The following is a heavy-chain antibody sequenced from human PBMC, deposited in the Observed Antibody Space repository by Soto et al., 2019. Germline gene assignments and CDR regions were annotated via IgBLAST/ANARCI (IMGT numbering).Heavy chain of an antibody. J-gene: IGHJ4*02. CDR3: ARDLAAGDH. D-gene: IGHD6-13*01. CDR1: GYTFTHYY. CDR2: IHPASGST. V-gene: IGHV1-46*01. Sequence: QVQLVQSGAEVKKPGASVKLSCRTSGYTFTHYYIHWVRQAPGQGLEWLAIIHPASGSTNYAQDFKGRVTLTMDTSTTTVYMELSGLRAEDTAIFYCARDLAAGDHWGQGTLVTVSS.